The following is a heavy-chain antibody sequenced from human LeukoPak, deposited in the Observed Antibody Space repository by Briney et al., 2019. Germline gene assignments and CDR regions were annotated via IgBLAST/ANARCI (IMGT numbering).Heavy chain of an antibody. CDR3: AREVNYYDSSGDNWFDP. D-gene: IGHD3-22*01. V-gene: IGHV3-7*01. CDR2: IKQDGSEK. Sequence: GSLRLSCAASGFTFSSYWMSWVRQAPGKGLEWVANIKQDGSEKYYVDSVKGRFTISRDNAKNSLYLQMNSLRAEDTAVYYCAREVNYYDSSGDNWFDPWGQGTLVTVSS. J-gene: IGHJ5*02. CDR1: GFTFSSYW.